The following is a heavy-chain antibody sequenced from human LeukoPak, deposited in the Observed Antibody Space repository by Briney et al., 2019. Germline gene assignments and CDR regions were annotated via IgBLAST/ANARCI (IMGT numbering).Heavy chain of an antibody. J-gene: IGHJ6*02. V-gene: IGHV4-4*02. CDR1: GGSISSSNW. CDR2: IYHSGST. CDR3: ARVTVVPAATSDYYYYGMDV. Sequence: SGTLSLTCAVSGGSISSSNWWSWVRQPPGQGLEWIGEIYHSGSTNYNPSLKSRGTISVDKSKNQFSMQLSSVTAADTAVYYCARVTVVPAATSDYYYYGMDVWGQGTTVTVSS. D-gene: IGHD2-2*01.